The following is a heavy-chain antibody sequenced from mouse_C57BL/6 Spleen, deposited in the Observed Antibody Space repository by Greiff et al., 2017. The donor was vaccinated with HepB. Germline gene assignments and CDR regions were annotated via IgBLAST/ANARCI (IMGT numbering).Heavy chain of an antibody. J-gene: IGHJ2*01. Sequence: VQLQQPGAELVKPGASVKLSCKASGYTFTSYWMQWVKQRPGQGLEWIGEIDPSDSYTNYNQKFKGKATLTVDTSSSTAYMQLSSLTSEDSAVYYCARGGGSSPLDYWGQGTTLTVSS. CDR2: IDPSDSYT. V-gene: IGHV1-50*01. CDR3: ARGGGSSPLDY. D-gene: IGHD1-1*01. CDR1: GYTFTSYW.